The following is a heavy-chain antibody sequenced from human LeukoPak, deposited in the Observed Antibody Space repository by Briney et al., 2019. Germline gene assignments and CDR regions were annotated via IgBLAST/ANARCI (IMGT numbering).Heavy chain of an antibody. D-gene: IGHD2-2*02. CDR3: ARDLRGYCSSTSCYNYYYYMDV. Sequence: LRLSCAASGFTFSDYYMSWIRQPPGKGLEWIGYIYYSGSTYYNPSLESRVTISVDTSKNQFSLKLSSVTAADTAVYYCARDLRGYCSSTSCYNYYYYMDVWGKGTTVTVSS. J-gene: IGHJ6*03. CDR2: IYYSGST. V-gene: IGHV4-30-4*08. CDR1: GFTFSDYY.